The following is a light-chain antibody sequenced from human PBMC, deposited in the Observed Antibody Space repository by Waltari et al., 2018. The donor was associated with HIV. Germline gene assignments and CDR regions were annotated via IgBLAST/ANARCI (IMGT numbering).Light chain of an antibody. CDR2: ENN. Sequence: QSVLTQPPSVSAAPGQQVTISCSGSSSNIGNFSLSWYQQLPGTAPKLLIYENNKRPSGIPDRFSGSKSGTSATLGITGLQTGDEANYYCGTWDSSLSAGVVFGGGTKLTVL. V-gene: IGLV1-51*02. CDR3: GTWDSSLSAGVV. CDR1: SSNIGNFS. J-gene: IGLJ2*01.